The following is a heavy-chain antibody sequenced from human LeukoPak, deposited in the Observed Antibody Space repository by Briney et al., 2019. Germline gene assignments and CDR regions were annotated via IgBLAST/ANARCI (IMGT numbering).Heavy chain of an antibody. V-gene: IGHV4-4*07. CDR3: ARDFICDSRPHAFDI. CDR2: IYTSGST. CDR1: GGSISSDY. Sequence: KPSETRSLTCTDSGGSISSDYWSWIRQPAGKGLEWIGRIYTSGSTNYNPSLKSRVTMSVDTSKNQFSLKLSSVTAADTAVYYCARDFICDSRPHAFDIWGQGTMVTVSS. D-gene: IGHD3-22*01. J-gene: IGHJ3*02.